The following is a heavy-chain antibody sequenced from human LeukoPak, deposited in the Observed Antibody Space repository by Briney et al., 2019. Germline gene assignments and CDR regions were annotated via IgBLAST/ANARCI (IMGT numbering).Heavy chain of an antibody. CDR3: AKVGEDSSGWILESYYYYMDV. D-gene: IGHD6-19*01. V-gene: IGHV3-23*01. J-gene: IGHJ6*03. CDR2: ISGSGGST. CDR1: GFTFSSYA. Sequence: PGGSLRLSCAASGFTFSSYAMSWVRQAPGKGLEWVSAISGSGGSTYYADSVKGRFTISRDNSKNTLYLQMNSLRAEDTAVYYCAKVGEDSSGWILESYYYYMDVWGKGTTVTVSS.